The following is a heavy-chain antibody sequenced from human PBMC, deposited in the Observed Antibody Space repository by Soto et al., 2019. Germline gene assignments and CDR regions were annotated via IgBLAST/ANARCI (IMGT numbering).Heavy chain of an antibody. J-gene: IGHJ4*02. Sequence: PGRPLRLSCAASGFAFSSYGMHWVRKAPGKGLEWVAVISYDGSNKYYADSVKGRFTISRDNSKNTLYLQMNSLRAEDTAVYYCAKGLSPWYSSSWYYFDYWGQGTLVTVSS. D-gene: IGHD6-13*01. CDR2: ISYDGSNK. CDR3: AKGLSPWYSSSWYYFDY. CDR1: GFAFSSYG. V-gene: IGHV3-30*18.